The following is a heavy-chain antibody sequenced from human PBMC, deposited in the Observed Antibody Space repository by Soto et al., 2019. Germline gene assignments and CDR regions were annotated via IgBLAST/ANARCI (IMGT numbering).Heavy chain of an antibody. J-gene: IGHJ6*02. CDR1: GGTFSSYA. Sequence: GASVKVSCKASGGTFSSYAISWVRQAPGQGLEWMGGIIPIFGTANYAQKFQGRVTITADESTSTAYMELSSLRSEDTAVYYCAKNRSPGLVVPAAIVGYYHYGMDVWGQGTTVTVSS. V-gene: IGHV1-69*13. CDR3: AKNRSPGLVVPAAIVGYYHYGMDV. CDR2: IIPIFGTA. D-gene: IGHD2-2*01.